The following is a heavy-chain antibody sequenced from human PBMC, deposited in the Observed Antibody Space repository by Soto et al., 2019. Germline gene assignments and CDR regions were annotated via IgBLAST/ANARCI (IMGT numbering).Heavy chain of an antibody. V-gene: IGHV3-21*01. CDR1: GFTFSSYS. CDR3: ARDPRIASRERCEGYYCDQLAV. CDR2: ISSSSSYI. J-gene: IGHJ6*04. Sequence: GGSLRLSCAASGFTFSSYSMNWVRQAPGKGLEWVSSISSSSSYIYYADSLKGRFTISRENAKNSLYLQMNSLRAEDTAVYYCARDPRIASRERCEGYYCDQLAVWARGTTVTVSS. D-gene: IGHD6-6*01.